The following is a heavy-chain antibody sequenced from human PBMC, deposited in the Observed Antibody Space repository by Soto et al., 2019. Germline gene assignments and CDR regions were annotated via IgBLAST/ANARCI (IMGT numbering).Heavy chain of an antibody. Sequence: EVQLVQSGAEVKEPGESLKISCKGSGYSFSNTWINWVRQMPGKGLEWMGIIYPGNSETRYSPSFKGQVTLSADKSINTAYLQWSSLKASDTATYYCAKEAGSAYYGMDVWGQGTTVTVSS. CDR2: IYPGNSET. CDR1: GYSFSNTW. J-gene: IGHJ6*02. D-gene: IGHD6-19*01. V-gene: IGHV5-51*03. CDR3: AKEAGSAYYGMDV.